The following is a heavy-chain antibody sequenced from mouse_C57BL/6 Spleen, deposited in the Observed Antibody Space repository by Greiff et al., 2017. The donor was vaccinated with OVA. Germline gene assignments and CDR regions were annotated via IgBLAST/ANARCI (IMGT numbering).Heavy chain of an antibody. CDR3: ARSDSYL. CDR1: GYTFTSYW. D-gene: IGHD1-1*01. J-gene: IGHJ2*01. Sequence: QVQLQQPGAELVMPGASVKLSCKASGYTFTSYWLHWVKQRPGQGLEWIGEIDPSDSYTNYNQKFKGKSTLTIDKSSSTAYMQLSSLTSEDSAVYYCARSDSYLWGQGTTLTVSS. V-gene: IGHV1-69*01. CDR2: IDPSDSYT.